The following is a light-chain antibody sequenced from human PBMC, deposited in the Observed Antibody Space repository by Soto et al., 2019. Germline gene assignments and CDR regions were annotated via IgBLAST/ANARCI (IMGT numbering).Light chain of an antibody. CDR2: AAS. V-gene: IGKV1-39*01. J-gene: IGKJ4*01. CDR3: QQSDSFPLT. Sequence: DIQMPQSPSSLSASVGDRVTITCQASQSISSYLNWYQQKPGKAPKLLISAASTLQSGVPRRFSGSGSGTDFTLIISSLQPEDFATYFCQQSDSFPLTFGGGTKVDIK. CDR1: QSISSY.